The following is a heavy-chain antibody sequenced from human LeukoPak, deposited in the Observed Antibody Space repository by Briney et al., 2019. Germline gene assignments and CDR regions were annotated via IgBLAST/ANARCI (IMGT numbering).Heavy chain of an antibody. CDR2: VHPNTGNT. CDR3: ARGPRNDP. V-gene: IGHV1-8*01. D-gene: IGHD1-14*01. J-gene: IGHJ5*02. CDR1: GYPFITYE. Sequence: ASVKVSCKTSGYPFITYEINWVRQAAGQGLEWMGWVHPNTGNTAYAQRFQGRVTITRDTSISTAYMELSSLTSNDTAVYFCARGPRNDPWGQGTLVTVSS.